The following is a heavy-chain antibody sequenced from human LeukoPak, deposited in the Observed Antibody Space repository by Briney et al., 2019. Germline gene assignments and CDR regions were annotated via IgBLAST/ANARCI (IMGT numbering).Heavy chain of an antibody. Sequence: SETLSLTCAVYGGSFSGYYWSWIRQPPGKGLEWIGEINHSGSTNYNPSLKSRVTISVDMSKNQFSLKLSSVTAADTAVYYCARGLPDGYMDVWGKGTTVTVSS. V-gene: IGHV4-34*01. CDR2: INHSGST. J-gene: IGHJ6*03. CDR3: ARGLPDGYMDV. CDR1: GGSFSGYY.